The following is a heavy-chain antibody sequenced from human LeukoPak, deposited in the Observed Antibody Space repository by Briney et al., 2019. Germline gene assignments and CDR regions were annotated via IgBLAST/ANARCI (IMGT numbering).Heavy chain of an antibody. D-gene: IGHD2-21*01. Sequence: ASVKVSCKASGYTFTGYYMHWVRQAPGQGLEWMGWINPNSGGTNYAQKFRGRVTMTRDTSISTAYMELSRLRSDDTAVYYCARVVGRWMNSALDYWGQGTLVTVSS. CDR1: GYTFTGYY. CDR3: ARVVGRWMNSALDY. J-gene: IGHJ4*02. V-gene: IGHV1-2*02. CDR2: INPNSGGT.